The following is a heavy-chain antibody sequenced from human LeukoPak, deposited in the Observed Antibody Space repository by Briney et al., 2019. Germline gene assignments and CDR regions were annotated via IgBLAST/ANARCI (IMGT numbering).Heavy chain of an antibody. V-gene: IGHV3-21*04. CDR3: AKAYYSGYDFYYYMDV. D-gene: IGHD5-12*01. J-gene: IGHJ6*03. CDR1: RFTFSSYS. CDR2: ISSSGSYI. Sequence: GGSLRLSCAASRFTFSSYSMNWVRQAPGKGLEWVSSISSSGSYIYYADSVKGRFTISRDNSKNTLYLQMNSLRAEDTAVYYCAKAYYSGYDFYYYMDVWGKGTTVTISS.